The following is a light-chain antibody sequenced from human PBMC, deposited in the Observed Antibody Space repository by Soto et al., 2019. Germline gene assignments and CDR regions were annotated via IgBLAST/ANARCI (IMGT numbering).Light chain of an antibody. V-gene: IGKV1-39*01. J-gene: IGKJ1*01. Sequence: DVQMTQSPSSLSASVGDRVSITCRASQNIRTYLNWYQQTLGKDPKLLIYGSSHLQSGVPPRFSGTGSGTDFTLIISSLQPEDFATYFCQQNDFIPWTFGQGTKV. CDR3: QQNDFIPWT. CDR1: QNIRTY. CDR2: GSS.